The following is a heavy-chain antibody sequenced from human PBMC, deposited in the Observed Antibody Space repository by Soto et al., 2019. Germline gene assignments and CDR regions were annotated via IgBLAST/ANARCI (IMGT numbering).Heavy chain of an antibody. CDR2: IYHSGST. CDR1: SGSISSSNW. Sequence: SETLSLTCAVSSGSISSSNWWSWVRQPPGKGLEWIGEIYHSGSTNYNPSLKSRVTISVDTSRDQFSLNLRSMTAADTAVYYCARPTSTDLRDPFDIWGQGIMVTVSS. D-gene: IGHD4-17*01. J-gene: IGHJ3*02. CDR3: ARPTSTDLRDPFDI. V-gene: IGHV4-4*02.